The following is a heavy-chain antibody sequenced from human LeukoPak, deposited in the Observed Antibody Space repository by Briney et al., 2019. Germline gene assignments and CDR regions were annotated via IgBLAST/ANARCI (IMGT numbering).Heavy chain of an antibody. V-gene: IGHV1-69*13. Sequence: ASVKVPCKASGGTFSSYAISRVRQAPGQGLEWMGGIIPIFGTANYAQKFQGRVTITADESTSTAYMELSSLRSEDTAVYYCARDRRHGDYDEYWGQGTLVTVSS. D-gene: IGHD4-17*01. CDR3: ARDRRHGDYDEY. J-gene: IGHJ4*02. CDR1: GGTFSSYA. CDR2: IIPIFGTA.